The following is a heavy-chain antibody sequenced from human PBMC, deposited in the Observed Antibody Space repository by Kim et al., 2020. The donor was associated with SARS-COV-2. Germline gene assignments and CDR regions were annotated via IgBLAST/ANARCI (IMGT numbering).Heavy chain of an antibody. CDR3: ARVGGSGSYPNRYGMDV. V-gene: IGHV3-21*01. D-gene: IGHD3-10*01. J-gene: IGHJ6*02. CDR2: ISSSSSYI. Sequence: GGSLRLSCAASGFTFSSYSMNWVRQAPGKGLEWVSSISSSSSYIYYADSVKGRFTISRDNAKNSLYLQMNSLRAEDTAVYYCARVGGSGSYPNRYGMDVWGQGTTVTVSS. CDR1: GFTFSSYS.